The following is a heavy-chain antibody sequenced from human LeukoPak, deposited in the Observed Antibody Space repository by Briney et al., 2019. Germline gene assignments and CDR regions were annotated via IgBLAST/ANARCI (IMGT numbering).Heavy chain of an antibody. J-gene: IGHJ4*02. D-gene: IGHD6-19*01. V-gene: IGHV3-33*06. CDR2: IWYDGSNK. CDR3: AKGPPADDAVDQGNFDY. CDR1: GFTFSSYG. Sequence: PRRSLRLSCAASGFTFSSYGMYWVRQAPGKGLEWVAVIWYDGSNKYYAESVKGRFTISRDNSKNKLYLQMNSLRVEDTAVYYCAKGPPADDAVDQGNFDYWGQGTLVTVSS.